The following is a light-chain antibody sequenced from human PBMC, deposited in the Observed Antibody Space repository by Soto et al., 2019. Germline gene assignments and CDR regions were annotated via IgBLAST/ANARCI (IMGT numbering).Light chain of an antibody. Sequence: DIQMTQSPSTLSASVGDRVTITCRASQSISSWLAWYQQKPGKAPKVLIFDASSLESGAPSRFSGSGSGTEFTLTISSLQPDDFATYYRQQYNSFWTFGQGTKVDIK. J-gene: IGKJ1*01. CDR2: DAS. V-gene: IGKV1-5*01. CDR3: QQYNSFWT. CDR1: QSISSW.